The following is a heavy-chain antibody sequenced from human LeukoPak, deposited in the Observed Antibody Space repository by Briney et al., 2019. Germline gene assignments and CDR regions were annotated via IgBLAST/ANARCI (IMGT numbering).Heavy chain of an antibody. CDR3: ARADRTIGYGMDV. Sequence: PGGSLRLPCAASGLTFSSYGMHWVRQAPGKGLEWVAVISYDGSNKYYADSVKGRFTISRDNSKNTLYLQMNSLRAEDTAVYYCARADRTIGYGMDVWGQGTTVTVSS. J-gene: IGHJ6*02. V-gene: IGHV3-30*03. CDR1: GLTFSSYG. D-gene: IGHD2-8*01. CDR2: ISYDGSNK.